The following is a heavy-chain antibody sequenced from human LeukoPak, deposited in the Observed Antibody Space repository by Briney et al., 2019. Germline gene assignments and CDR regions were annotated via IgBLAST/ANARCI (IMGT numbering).Heavy chain of an antibody. D-gene: IGHD1-26*01. CDR3: ARARVVGATTPFDY. CDR1: GASISSGSYC. Sequence: SETLSLTCTVSGASISSGSYCWGWILQPAGKGLEWIGRIYTSGGTHYNPSLKSRVTISVVTSKNQFSLNLSSVTAADTAVYYCARARVVGATTPFDYWGQGTLVTVSS. CDR2: IYTSGGT. V-gene: IGHV4-61*02. J-gene: IGHJ4*02.